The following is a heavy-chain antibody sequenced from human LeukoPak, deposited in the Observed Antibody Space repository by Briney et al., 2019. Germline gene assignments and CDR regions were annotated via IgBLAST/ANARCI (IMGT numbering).Heavy chain of an antibody. V-gene: IGHV3-7*01. D-gene: IGHD2-15*01. CDR3: ARGSYCSGGSCYSAY. CDR2: IKYDGIDT. CDR1: GFIFTDYW. Sequence: HPGGSLRLSCAASGFIFTDYWMNWVRQAPGKGLEWVAMIKYDGIDTQYLDSVKGRFTISRDNSKNTLYLQMGSLRAEDMAVYYCARGSYCSGGSCYSAYWGQGTLVTVSP. J-gene: IGHJ4*02.